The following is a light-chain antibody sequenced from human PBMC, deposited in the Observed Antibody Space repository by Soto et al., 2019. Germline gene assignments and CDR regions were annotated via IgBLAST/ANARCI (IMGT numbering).Light chain of an antibody. V-gene: IGKV1-5*02. CDR1: QSVSTR. CDR3: QQRHSYPIT. CDR2: DAS. J-gene: IGKJ5*01. Sequence: DIQMTQSPSAVSASVGDRVTIICRASQSVSTRLAWYQQKPGKAPKVLIYDASSWAGGVPSRFTGSGSGTEFTLTINSLQPDDFATYYCQQRHSYPITFGQGTRLEIK.